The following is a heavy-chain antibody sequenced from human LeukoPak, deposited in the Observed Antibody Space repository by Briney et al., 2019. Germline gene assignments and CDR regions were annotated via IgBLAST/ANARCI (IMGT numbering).Heavy chain of an antibody. D-gene: IGHD3-10*01. V-gene: IGHV3-23*01. J-gene: IGHJ4*02. Sequence: GGSLRLSCAASGFTVSSNYMSWVRQAPGKGLEWVSAISGSGGSTYYADSVKGRFTISRDNSKNTLYLQMNSLRAEDTAVYYCARGETMVRGVPDYWGQGTLVTVSS. CDR1: GFTVSSNY. CDR3: ARGETMVRGVPDY. CDR2: ISGSGGST.